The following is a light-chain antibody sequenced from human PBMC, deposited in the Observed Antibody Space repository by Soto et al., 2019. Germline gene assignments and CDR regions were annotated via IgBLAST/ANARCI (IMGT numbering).Light chain of an antibody. V-gene: IGKV3-15*01. CDR2: GAS. CDR3: QQYNNWPRT. CDR1: QSVSSN. Sequence: EIVMTQSPATLSVSPGESATLSCRASQSVSSNLAWYQQKPGQAPRLLIYGASTRATGIPARFSGSGSGTEFTLTIGPLQSEDFEVYYCQQYNNWPRTFGQGTKVEI. J-gene: IGKJ1*01.